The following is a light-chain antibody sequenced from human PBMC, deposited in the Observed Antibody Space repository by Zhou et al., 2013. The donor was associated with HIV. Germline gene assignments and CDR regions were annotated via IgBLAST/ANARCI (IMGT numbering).Light chain of an antibody. J-gene: IGKJ4*01. CDR2: GAS. Sequence: DTQMTQSPSSLSASVGDRVTITCRASQSIARYLNWYQQQPGKAPKLLIYGASTLQSGVPSRFSGSGSGTDFTLTISSILPEDFGSFYCQQSYISLLSFGGGTKVEMK. CDR1: QSIARY. CDR3: QQSYISLLS. V-gene: IGKV1-39*01.